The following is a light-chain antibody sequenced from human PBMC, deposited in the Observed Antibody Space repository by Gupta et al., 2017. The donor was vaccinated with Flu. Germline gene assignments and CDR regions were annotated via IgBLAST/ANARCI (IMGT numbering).Light chain of an antibody. Sequence: GQTSRSRSTGDAFPKKYAYWYQQKPGQAPERVIYKVSERPSGIPNRFSGSKSGNTVTLTITGLQAEGEADDDCSSETSSSTFQVFGRGTKLTVL. V-gene: IGLV3-25*03. CDR2: KVS. CDR1: AFPKKY. J-gene: IGLJ2*01. CDR3: SSETSSSTFQV.